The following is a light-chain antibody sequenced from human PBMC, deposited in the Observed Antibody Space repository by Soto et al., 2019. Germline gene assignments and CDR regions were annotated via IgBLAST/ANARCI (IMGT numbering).Light chain of an antibody. J-gene: IGKJ1*01. Sequence: DIQMTQSPSSLSASVGYRVTIICRASQSVSTRLAWYQQKPGKAPKVLIYDASSWAGGVPSRFTGSGSGTEFTLTINSLQPDDFATYYCQQYSVYWTFGQGTKVDNK. CDR1: QSVSTR. V-gene: IGKV1-5*02. CDR2: DAS. CDR3: QQYSVYWT.